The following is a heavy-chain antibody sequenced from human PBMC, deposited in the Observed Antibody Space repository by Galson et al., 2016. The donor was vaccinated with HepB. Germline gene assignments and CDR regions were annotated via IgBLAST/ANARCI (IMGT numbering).Heavy chain of an antibody. CDR1: GFTFSKFA. CDR2: ISATGSRI. J-gene: IGHJ3*01. CDR3: AKDPPVTADPNDAFDV. Sequence: SLRLSCAASGFTFSKFAISWVRPAPGKGLEWVSGISATGSRIYSADSVRGRFTISRDNSNNTLYLQMHSLRSEDTAVYYCAKDPPVTADPNDAFDVWGQGTLVTVSS. V-gene: IGHV3-23*01. D-gene: IGHD4-17*01.